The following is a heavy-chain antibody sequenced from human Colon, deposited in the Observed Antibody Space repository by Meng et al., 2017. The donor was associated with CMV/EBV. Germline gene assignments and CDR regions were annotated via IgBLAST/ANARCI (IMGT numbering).Heavy chain of an antibody. Sequence: AGSLRLSCSVSGGSVSNYFWSWIRQSPRRGLEWIGIVYYIGDTTYNPSLKSRVTISIDTSKNQFSLKLTSVTAADTAVYYCARSKDIVIVEAARAVFDIWGQGTMVTVSS. CDR1: GGSVSNYF. D-gene: IGHD2-2*01. J-gene: IGHJ3*02. CDR2: VYYIGDT. CDR3: ARSKDIVIVEAARAVFDI. V-gene: IGHV4-59*02.